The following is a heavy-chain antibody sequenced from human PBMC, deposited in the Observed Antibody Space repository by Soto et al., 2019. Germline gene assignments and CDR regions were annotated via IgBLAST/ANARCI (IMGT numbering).Heavy chain of an antibody. CDR3: AKDLTDIDTIFGVVIIVSGHHDAFDI. V-gene: IGHV3-23*01. CDR1: GFTFRSYA. J-gene: IGHJ3*02. D-gene: IGHD3-3*01. CDR2: LSGSGGST. Sequence: GGSLNLSCTASGFTFRSYAMSCVRQAPGKGRESVSALSGSGGSTYYADSVKGRFTISRDNSKNTLYLQMNSLRAEDTAVYYCAKDLTDIDTIFGVVIIVSGHHDAFDIWGQGTMVTVSS.